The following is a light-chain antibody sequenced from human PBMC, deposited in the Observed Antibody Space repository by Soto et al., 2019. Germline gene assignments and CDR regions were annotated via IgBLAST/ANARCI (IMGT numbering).Light chain of an antibody. Sequence: QSALTQPASVSGSPGQSITISCTGTSSDIGGFYYVSWYQHHPGKDPKLMIYQVSNRPSGVSNRFSGSKSGNTASLTISGLQAEDEADYFCSSYSSSSLIFGGGTKVTVL. CDR3: SSYSSSSLI. CDR1: SSDIGGFYY. J-gene: IGLJ2*01. V-gene: IGLV2-14*01. CDR2: QVS.